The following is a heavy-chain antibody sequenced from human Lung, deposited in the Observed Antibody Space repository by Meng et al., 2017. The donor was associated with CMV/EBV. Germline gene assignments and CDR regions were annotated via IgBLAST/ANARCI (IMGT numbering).Heavy chain of an antibody. CDR3: ARVGGCSGGGCYHRLFDY. CDR1: GGSISSGDYY. Sequence: QLQESGPGLVQPSQTLSLPCTVSGGSISSGDYYWSWIRQPPGKGLEWIGYIYYTGSTYYNPSLKSRVIISVDTSKNQFSLKLNSVTAADTAVYYCARVGGCSGGGCYHRLFDYWGQGTLVTVSS. J-gene: IGHJ4*02. D-gene: IGHD2-15*01. CDR2: IYYTGST. V-gene: IGHV4-30-4*01.